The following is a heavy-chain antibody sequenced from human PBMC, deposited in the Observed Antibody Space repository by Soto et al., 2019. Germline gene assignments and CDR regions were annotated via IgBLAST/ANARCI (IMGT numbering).Heavy chain of an antibody. CDR3: ARDSGSGSPGYSYYGMDV. Sequence: ASVKVSCKASAYSFTGYYMHWVRQAPGQGLEWMGWINPNSGGTNYAQKFQGWVTMTRDTSISTAYMEVSRLRSDDTAVYYCARDSGSGSPGYSYYGMDVWGQGTTVTVSS. V-gene: IGHV1-2*04. CDR2: INPNSGGT. J-gene: IGHJ6*02. D-gene: IGHD6-19*01. CDR1: AYSFTGYY.